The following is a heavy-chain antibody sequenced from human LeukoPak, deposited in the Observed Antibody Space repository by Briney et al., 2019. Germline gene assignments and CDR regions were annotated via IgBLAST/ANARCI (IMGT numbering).Heavy chain of an antibody. D-gene: IGHD5-24*01. CDR2: IIPIFGTA. Sequence: SVKVSCKASGGTFSSYAISWVRQAPGQGLEWMGGIIPIFGTANYAQKFQGRVTMTRDTSTSTVYMELSSLRSEDTAVYYCARGVRWLQPFFDYWGQGTLVTVSS. J-gene: IGHJ4*02. V-gene: IGHV1-69*05. CDR1: GGTFSSYA. CDR3: ARGVRWLQPFFDY.